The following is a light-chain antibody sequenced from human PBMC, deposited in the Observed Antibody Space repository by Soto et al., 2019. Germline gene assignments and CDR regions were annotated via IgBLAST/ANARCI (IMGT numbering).Light chain of an antibody. J-gene: IGKJ1*01. Sequence: IVMTQSPATLSVSPGESATLSCRASQSDRSNLAWYQQRPGQAPRLLIYDASTRATDIPARFSGSGSGTDFTLTISSLQSEDFAVYYCQHYNNWPTFGLGTKVEIK. CDR2: DAS. CDR3: QHYNNWPT. CDR1: QSDRSN. V-gene: IGKV3-15*01.